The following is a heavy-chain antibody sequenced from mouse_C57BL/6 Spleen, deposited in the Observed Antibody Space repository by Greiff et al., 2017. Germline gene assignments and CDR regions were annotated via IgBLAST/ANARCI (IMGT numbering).Heavy chain of an antibody. CDR1: GYTFTSYD. CDR2: IYPRDGST. Sequence: VHVEQSGPELVKPGASVKLSCKASGYTFTSYDINWVKQRPGQGLEWIGWIYPRDGSTKYNEKFKGKATLTVDTSSSTAYMELHSLTSEDSAVYFCASWGMSTGGSYGYFEVWGTGTTVTVSS. D-gene: IGHD2-1*01. J-gene: IGHJ1*03. CDR3: ASWGMSTGGSYGYFEV. V-gene: IGHV1-85*01.